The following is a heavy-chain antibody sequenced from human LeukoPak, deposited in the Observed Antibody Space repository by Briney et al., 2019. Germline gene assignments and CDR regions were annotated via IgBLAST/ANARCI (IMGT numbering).Heavy chain of an antibody. CDR1: GFTFSSYA. Sequence: GGSLRLSCAASGFTFSSYAMSWVRQAPGKGLEWVSAISGSGGSTYYADSVKGRFTISRDNSKNTLYLQMNSLRAEDTAVYYCAKLFGSGTYNNFFHYWGQGTLVTVFS. CDR2: ISGSGGST. J-gene: IGHJ4*02. V-gene: IGHV3-23*01. D-gene: IGHD3-10*01. CDR3: AKLFGSGTYNNFFHY.